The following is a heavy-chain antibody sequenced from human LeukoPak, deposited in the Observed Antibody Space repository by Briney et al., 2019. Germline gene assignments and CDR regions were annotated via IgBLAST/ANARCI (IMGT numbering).Heavy chain of an antibody. D-gene: IGHD5-12*01. CDR1: GFSFSNYG. J-gene: IGHJ4*02. CDR2: ISYDGSNK. Sequence: GRSLRLSCAASGFSFSNYGMHWVRQAPGKGLEWVAVISYDGSNKYYADSVKGRFIISRDNSKNTLFLQMNSLRAEDTAVYYCAKSTFSSGGYVAPFDYWGQGTLVTVSS. CDR3: AKSTFSSGGYVAPFDY. V-gene: IGHV3-30*18.